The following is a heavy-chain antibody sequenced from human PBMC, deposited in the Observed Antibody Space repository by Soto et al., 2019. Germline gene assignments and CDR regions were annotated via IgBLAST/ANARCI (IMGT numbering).Heavy chain of an antibody. V-gene: IGHV1-69*02. CDR3: ADLLVADTEMDV. CDR1: GGTFSSYT. J-gene: IGHJ6*02. Sequence: QVQLVQSGAEVKKPGSSVKVSCKASGGTFSSYTISWVRQAPGQGLEWMGRIIPILGIANYAQKFQGRVTITADKSTSTAYMELSSLRSEDAAVYYCADLLVADTEMDVWGQGTTVTVSS. D-gene: IGHD2-15*01. CDR2: IIPILGIA.